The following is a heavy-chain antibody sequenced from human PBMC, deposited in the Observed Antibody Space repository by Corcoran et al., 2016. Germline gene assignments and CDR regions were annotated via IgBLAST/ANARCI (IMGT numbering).Heavy chain of an antibody. D-gene: IGHD6-13*01. J-gene: IGHJ4*02. CDR3: ARGEAAAGTWEFDY. V-gene: IGHV1-2*04. CDR1: GYTFTGYY. CDR2: INPNSGGT. Sequence: QVQLVQSGAEVKKPGASVKVSCKASGYTFTGYYMHWVRKAPAPGLEWMGWINPNSGGTNYAQKFQGWVTMTRDTSISPAYQERSRLRSDDTAVYYCARGEAAAGTWEFDYWGQGTPVTVSS.